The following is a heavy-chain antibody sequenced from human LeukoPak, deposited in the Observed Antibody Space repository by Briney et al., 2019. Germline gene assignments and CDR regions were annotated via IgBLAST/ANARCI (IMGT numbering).Heavy chain of an antibody. D-gene: IGHD3-10*01. CDR1: GFSFSGYS. CDR3: ARGHNFYDSGRGFDP. V-gene: IGHV3-21*01. Sequence: GGSLRLSCAASGFSFSGYSMNWVRQAPGKGLEWVSSITSSSYIHYADSVRGRFTISRDNGKNSLYLQMSSLRAEDTAVYYCARGHNFYDSGRGFDPWGQGTLVTVSS. J-gene: IGHJ5*02. CDR2: ITSSSYI.